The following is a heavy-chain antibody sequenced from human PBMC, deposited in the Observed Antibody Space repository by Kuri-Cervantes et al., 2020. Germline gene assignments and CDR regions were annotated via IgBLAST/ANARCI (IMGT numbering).Heavy chain of an antibody. CDR1: GFTFSSYA. CDR3: ARAATGSYYNPYYYYGMDV. D-gene: IGHD3-10*01. V-gene: IGHV3-23*01. J-gene: IGHJ6*02. CDR2: ISGNGGST. Sequence: GGSLRLSCAASGFTFSSYAMSWVRQAPGKGLEWVSAISGNGGSTYYADSVKGRFTISRDNAKNSLYLQMNSLRAEDTAVYYCARAATGSYYNPYYYYGMDVWGQGTTVTVSS.